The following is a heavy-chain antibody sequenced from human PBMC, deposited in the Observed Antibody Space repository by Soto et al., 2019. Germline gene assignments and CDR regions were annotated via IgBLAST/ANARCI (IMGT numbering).Heavy chain of an antibody. CDR2: MYNTGST. V-gene: IGHV4-59*01. J-gene: IGHJ6*02. CDR1: GVSISRYY. Sequence: ETLSLTCTVSGVSISRYYWSCIRQPPGKGLEWIGYMYNTGSTVYNPPFKSRVTISVDTSKNQFSLKLNSVTAADTAVYYCARDLWGYCGTDCYPLDVWGQGTTVTVSS. D-gene: IGHD2-21*02. CDR3: ARDLWGYCGTDCYPLDV.